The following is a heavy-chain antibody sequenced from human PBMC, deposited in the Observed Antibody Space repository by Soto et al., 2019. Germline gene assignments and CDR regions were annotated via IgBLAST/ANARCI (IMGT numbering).Heavy chain of an antibody. V-gene: IGHV4-4*02. Sequence: SETLSLTCTVSGGSISSSNWWSWVRQPPGKGLEWIGEIYHSGSTNYNPSLKSRVTISVDKSKNQFSLKLSSVTAADTAVYYCARGLLEAGDRDYYYGMDAWGQGTTVTVSS. J-gene: IGHJ6*02. CDR1: GGSISSSNW. CDR3: ARGLLEAGDRDYYYGMDA. D-gene: IGHD2-21*02. CDR2: IYHSGST.